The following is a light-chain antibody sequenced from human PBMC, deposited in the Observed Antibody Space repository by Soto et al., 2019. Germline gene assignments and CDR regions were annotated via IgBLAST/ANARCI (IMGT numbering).Light chain of an antibody. J-gene: IGLJ3*02. Sequence: QPVLTQSPSASASLGASVKLTCTLSSGHSSYAIAWHQQQPEKGPRYLMKLNSDGSHSKGDGIPDRFSGSSSGAERYLTISSLQSEDEADYYCQPWGTGGVLWVFGGGTKLTVL. CDR2: LNSDGSH. V-gene: IGLV4-69*01. CDR3: QPWGTGGVLWV. CDR1: SGHSSYA.